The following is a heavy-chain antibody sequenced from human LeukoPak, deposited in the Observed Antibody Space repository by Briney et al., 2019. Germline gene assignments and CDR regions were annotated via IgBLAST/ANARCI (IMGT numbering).Heavy chain of an antibody. CDR1: GFSFDDFA. Sequence: GRSLRLSCAGSGFSFDDFAMHWVRQAPGKGLEWVSGISWNSGNIDCADSVKGRFSISRDNAKSSLYLQMNSLRAEDTALYYCAKDMCSSTGCHELDFWGQGTLVTVSS. J-gene: IGHJ4*02. D-gene: IGHD2-2*01. CDR3: AKDMCSSTGCHELDF. V-gene: IGHV3-9*01. CDR2: ISWNSGNI.